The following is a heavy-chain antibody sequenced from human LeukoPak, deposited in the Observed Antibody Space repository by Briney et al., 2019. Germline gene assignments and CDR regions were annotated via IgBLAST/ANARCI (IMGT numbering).Heavy chain of an antibody. V-gene: IGHV3-30*02. Sequence: GGSLRLSCAASGFTFSSYGMSWVRQAPGKGLEWVAYIQYDGSNEQYADSVKGRFSISRDSSKNILYLQMNSLRAEDTAVYYCARADRGSAWYYFDYWGQGTLVTVSS. CDR3: ARADRGSAWYYFDY. D-gene: IGHD6-19*01. CDR2: IQYDGSNE. CDR1: GFTFSSYG. J-gene: IGHJ4*02.